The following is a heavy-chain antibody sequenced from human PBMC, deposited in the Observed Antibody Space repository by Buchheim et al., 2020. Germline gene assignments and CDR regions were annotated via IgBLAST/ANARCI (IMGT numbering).Heavy chain of an antibody. V-gene: IGHV4-39*07. CDR1: GGSISSSSYY. D-gene: IGHD6-6*01. CDR3: ARLRGNQYSIAARPFFDY. Sequence: QLQLQESGPGLVKPSETLSLTCTVSGGSISSSSYYWGWIRQPPGKGLEWIGEINHSGSTNYNPSLKSRVTISVDTSKNQFSLKLSSVTAADTAVYYCARLRGNQYSIAARPFFDYWGQGTL. CDR2: INHSGST. J-gene: IGHJ4*02.